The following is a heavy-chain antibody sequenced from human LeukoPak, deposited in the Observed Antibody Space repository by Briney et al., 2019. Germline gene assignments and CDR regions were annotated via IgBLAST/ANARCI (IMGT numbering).Heavy chain of an antibody. D-gene: IGHD6-19*01. Sequence: SETLSLTCTVSAGSVSSKSHYWSWIRQPPGKGLRWIGYIYYSCTTKYNPSLESRVTISIDTSKNQFSLKLSSVTAADTAVYYCARAIPGYSSAWFSNWFDPWGQGSLVSVSS. CDR3: ARAIPGYSSAWFSNWFDP. CDR1: AGSVSSKSHY. V-gene: IGHV4-61*01. CDR2: IYYSCTT. J-gene: IGHJ5*02.